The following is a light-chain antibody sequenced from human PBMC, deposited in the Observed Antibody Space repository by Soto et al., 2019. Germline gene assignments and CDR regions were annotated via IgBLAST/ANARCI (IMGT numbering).Light chain of an antibody. Sequence: DIQMTQSPSTLSASLGDRVTVTCRASQNIGIWLAWYQQKSGKAPKLLIFDASRLQSGVPVRFSGSGSGTEFTLTIAGLQPDDFATYYCQQYDSYSCTFGQGTKVDIK. CDR2: DAS. CDR1: QNIGIW. CDR3: QQYDSYSCT. J-gene: IGKJ2*02. V-gene: IGKV1-5*01.